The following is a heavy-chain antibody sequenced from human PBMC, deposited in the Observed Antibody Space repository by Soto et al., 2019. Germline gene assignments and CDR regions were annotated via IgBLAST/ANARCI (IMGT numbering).Heavy chain of an antibody. J-gene: IGHJ4*02. D-gene: IGHD1-1*01. CDR3: AKDRRGGTGVRYFDY. V-gene: IGHV3-23*01. CDR2: ISGSGGST. Sequence: PGGSLRLSCAASGFTFSSYAMSWFRQAPGKGLEWVSAISGSGGSTYYADSVKGRFTISRDNSKNTLYLQMNSLRAEDTAVYYCAKDRRGGTGVRYFDYWGQGTLVTVSS. CDR1: GFTFSSYA.